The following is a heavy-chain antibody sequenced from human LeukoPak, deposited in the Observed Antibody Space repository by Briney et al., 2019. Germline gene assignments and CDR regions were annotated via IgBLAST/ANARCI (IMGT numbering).Heavy chain of an antibody. V-gene: IGHV3-7*01. CDR1: GFTFSSYS. J-gene: IGHJ4*02. Sequence: GGSLRLSCAASGFTFSSYSMNWVRQAPGKGLEWVANIKQDGSEKYYVDSVKGRFSISRDDTKNSLYLQLNSLRAEDTAVYYCAREGLRFLEWSSYYFDYWGLGTLVTVSS. CDR2: IKQDGSEK. CDR3: AREGLRFLEWSSYYFDY. D-gene: IGHD3-3*01.